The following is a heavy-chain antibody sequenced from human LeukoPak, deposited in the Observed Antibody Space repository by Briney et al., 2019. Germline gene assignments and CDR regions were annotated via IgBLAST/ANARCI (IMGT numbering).Heavy chain of an antibody. Sequence: PGGSLRLSCAVSGITLSNYVMSWVRPAPGKGLEWVSGIRGSGGNTYYADSVKGRFTISRDNSKNTLYLQMNSLRAEDTAVYFCAKRGVVIRVILVGFHKEAYYFDSWGQGALVTVSS. CDR3: AKRGVVIRVILVGFHKEAYYFDS. V-gene: IGHV3-23*01. D-gene: IGHD3-22*01. J-gene: IGHJ4*02. CDR2: IRGSGGNT. CDR1: GITLSNYV.